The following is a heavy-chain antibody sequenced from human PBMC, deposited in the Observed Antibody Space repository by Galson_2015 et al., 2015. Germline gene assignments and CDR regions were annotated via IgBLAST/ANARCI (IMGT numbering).Heavy chain of an antibody. Sequence: SLRLSCAASRFTFSSYEMNWVRQAPGKGLEWVSTISDSGDTTYFADSVRGRFTGSRDNSKNTLYLQINSLRAEDTAVFYCAKGFYRGPVGNAFDIWGQGTMVPVSS. CDR2: ISDSGDTT. CDR1: RFTFSSYE. D-gene: IGHD6-13*01. J-gene: IGHJ3*02. CDR3: AKGFYRGPVGNAFDI. V-gene: IGHV3-23*01.